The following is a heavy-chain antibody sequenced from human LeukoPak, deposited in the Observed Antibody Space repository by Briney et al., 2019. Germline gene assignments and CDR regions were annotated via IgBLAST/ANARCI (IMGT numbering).Heavy chain of an antibody. CDR1: GGSISSHF. V-gene: IGHV4-59*11. Sequence: SETLSLTCTVSGGSISSHFWSWIRQPPGKGLEWIGYIYYSGSTNYNPSLKSRVTISVDTSKNQFSLKLSSVTAADTAVYYCARVAIAARNYYYYYMDVWGKGTTVTVSS. J-gene: IGHJ6*03. D-gene: IGHD6-6*01. CDR2: IYYSGST. CDR3: ARVAIAARNYYYYYMDV.